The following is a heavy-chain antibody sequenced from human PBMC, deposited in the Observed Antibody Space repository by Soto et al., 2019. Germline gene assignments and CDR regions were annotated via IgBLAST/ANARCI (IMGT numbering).Heavy chain of an antibody. J-gene: IGHJ3*02. D-gene: IGHD6-19*01. CDR2: ISGSGTSA. V-gene: IGHV3-23*01. CDR1: GFTFSIYA. CDR3: AKMSDGWYGAFHI. Sequence: LLESGGGLAQPGGSLRLSCAASGFTFSIYAMAWVRQAPGKGLKWVSTISGSGTSAYYADSVQGRFTFSRDNSKNTLYLQMNSLRAEDTAVYYCAKMSDGWYGAFHIWGQGTMVTVSS.